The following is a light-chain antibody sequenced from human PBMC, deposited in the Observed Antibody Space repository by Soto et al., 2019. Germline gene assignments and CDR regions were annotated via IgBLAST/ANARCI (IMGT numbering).Light chain of an antibody. V-gene: IGKV3-15*01. J-gene: IGKJ1*01. CDR2: GAS. Sequence: EIVMTQSPATLSVSPGERATLSCRASQSVSSNLAWYQQKPGQAPRLLIYGASTRATGIPARFSGSGSGTEFTLTISGVGCEDVGVDYCEEYNNWPPWTFGQGTKVEIK. CDR3: EEYNNWPPWT. CDR1: QSVSSN.